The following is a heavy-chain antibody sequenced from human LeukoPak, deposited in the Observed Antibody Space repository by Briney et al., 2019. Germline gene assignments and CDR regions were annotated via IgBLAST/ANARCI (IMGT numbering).Heavy chain of an antibody. CDR2: IYYSGST. J-gene: IGHJ6*02. CDR1: GGSISSSSYY. Sequence: PSETLSLTCTVSGGSISSSSYYWGWIRQPPGKGLEWIGSIYYSGSTYYNPSLKSRVTISVDTSKNQFSLKLSSVTAADTAVYYCAREDIVVVPAASFGMDVWGQGTTVTVSS. D-gene: IGHD2-2*01. V-gene: IGHV4-39*02. CDR3: AREDIVVVPAASFGMDV.